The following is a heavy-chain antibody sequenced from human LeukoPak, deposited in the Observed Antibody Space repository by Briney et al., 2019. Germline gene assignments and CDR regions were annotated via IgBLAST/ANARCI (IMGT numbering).Heavy chain of an antibody. D-gene: IGHD6-13*01. J-gene: IGHJ5*02. CDR2: ISGSGGST. CDR1: GFTFSSYA. V-gene: IGHV3-23*01. CDR3: AKDREAAVVGWFDP. Sequence: GGSLRLSCAASGFTFSSYAMTWVRQAPGKGLEWVSAISGSGGSTYYADSVKGRFTISRDNSNNTLCLQMSSLRAEDTAVYYCAKDREAAVVGWFDPWGQGTQVTVSS.